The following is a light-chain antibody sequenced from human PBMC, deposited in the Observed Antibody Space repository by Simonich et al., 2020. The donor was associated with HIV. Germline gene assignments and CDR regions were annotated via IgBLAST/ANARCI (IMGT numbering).Light chain of an antibody. Sequence: QSALTQPPSASGSPGQSVTISCTGTNSDVGGYNYVPWYQQHPGKAPKLIIYEVNKRPSGVPDRFSGSKSDNTASLTVSGLQAEDEANYYCSSFTGTRTFGVFGGGTKLTVL. CDR3: SSFTGTRTFGV. CDR1: NSDVGGYNY. J-gene: IGLJ3*02. CDR2: EVN. V-gene: IGLV2-8*01.